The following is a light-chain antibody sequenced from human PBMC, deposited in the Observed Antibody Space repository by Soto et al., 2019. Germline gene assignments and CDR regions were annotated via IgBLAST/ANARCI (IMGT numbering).Light chain of an antibody. J-gene: IGLJ1*01. Sequence: TQPPSASGSPGQSVAMSCTGTASDIGGYTFVSWYQQHPGKAPKLLIYDVNKRPSGVPDRFSGSKSGNTASLTVSGLQAEDEADYYCSAHGGTNPYVFGTGTKLTVL. CDR2: DVN. V-gene: IGLV2-8*01. CDR3: SAHGGTNPYV. CDR1: ASDIGGYTF.